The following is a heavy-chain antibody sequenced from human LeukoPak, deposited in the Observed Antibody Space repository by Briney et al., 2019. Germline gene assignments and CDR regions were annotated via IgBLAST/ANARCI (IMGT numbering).Heavy chain of an antibody. Sequence: GGSLRLSCAASGFTFSSYGMHWVRQAPGKGLEWVAFIRYDGSNKFYAGSVKGRFTISRDDSKNTLYLQMNSLRAEDTAVYYCARRVRGSDYFDYWGQGTLVTVSS. CDR3: ARRVRGSDYFDY. J-gene: IGHJ4*02. CDR2: IRYDGSNK. V-gene: IGHV3-30*02. D-gene: IGHD2-2*01. CDR1: GFTFSSYG.